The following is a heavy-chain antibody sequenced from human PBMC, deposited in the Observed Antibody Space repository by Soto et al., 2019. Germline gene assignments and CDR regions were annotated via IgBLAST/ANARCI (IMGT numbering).Heavy chain of an antibody. J-gene: IGHJ6*02. CDR2: IPQEGVDG. CDR3: ARDHLILPAHDFFYGSDV. V-gene: IGHV3-7*03. CDR1: GFVFSMYS. D-gene: IGHD2-21*02. Sequence: PGGSLRLSCEVSGFVFSMYSMSWVRQTPGKGLEWVAKIPQEGVDGHYAYSVKGRFTISRDNGKNSLYLQMNNLRAEDTAVYYCARDHLILPAHDFFYGSDVWGRGATVTVSS.